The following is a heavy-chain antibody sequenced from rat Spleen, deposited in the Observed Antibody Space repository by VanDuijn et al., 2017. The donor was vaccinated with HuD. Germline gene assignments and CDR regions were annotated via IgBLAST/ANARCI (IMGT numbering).Heavy chain of an antibody. CDR2: ISAGGGNS. CDR1: GVTFSNSA. J-gene: IGHJ2*01. Sequence: EVQLVESGGGLVQPGRSLKLSCTASGVTFSNSAMTWVRQAPTKGLEWVASISAGGGNSYYRDSVKGRFTISRDNAKSTLYLQMNSLRSEDTATYYCTRGGNYDFDYWGQGVMVTVSS. D-gene: IGHD1-10*01. CDR3: TRGGNYDFDY. V-gene: IGHV5-25*01.